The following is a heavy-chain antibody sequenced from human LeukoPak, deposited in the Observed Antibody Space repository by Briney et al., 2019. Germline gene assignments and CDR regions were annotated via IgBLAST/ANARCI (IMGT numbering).Heavy chain of an antibody. V-gene: IGHV4-31*03. J-gene: IGHJ4*02. Sequence: PSQTLSLTCTVSGGSISSGGYYWSWIRQHPGKGLEWIGYIYYSGSTYYNPSLKSRVTISVDTSKNQFSLKLSSVTAEDTAVYYCAKDLPRGRQDDYWGQGTLVTVSS. D-gene: IGHD1-26*01. CDR1: GGSISSGGYY. CDR2: IYYSGST. CDR3: AKDLPRGRQDDY.